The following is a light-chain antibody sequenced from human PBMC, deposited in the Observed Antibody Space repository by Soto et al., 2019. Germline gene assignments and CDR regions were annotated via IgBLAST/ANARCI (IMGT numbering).Light chain of an antibody. Sequence: QSALTQPASVSGSPGQSITISCTGTSSDVGRYNLVSWYQQLPGKAPKLMICEGDKRPSGVSDRFSGSKSGNTASLTISGLQAEDEADYYCCSCTGSGNFYVFGTGTKVTVL. J-gene: IGLJ1*01. CDR3: CSCTGSGNFYV. V-gene: IGLV2-23*01. CDR1: SSDVGRYNL. CDR2: EGD.